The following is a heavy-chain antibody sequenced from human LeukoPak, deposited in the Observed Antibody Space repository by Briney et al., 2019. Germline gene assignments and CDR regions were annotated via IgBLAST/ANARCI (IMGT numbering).Heavy chain of an antibody. D-gene: IGHD1-26*01. Sequence: GGSLRLSCTASGFTFGDYAMSWVRQAPGKGLEWVGFIRSKAYGGTTEYAASVKGRFTISRDDSKSIAYLQMNSLKTEDTAVYYFTTLPSSWSYYPYFDYWGQGTLVTVSS. CDR2: IRSKAYGGTT. CDR3: TTLPSSWSYYPYFDY. V-gene: IGHV3-49*04. J-gene: IGHJ4*02. CDR1: GFTFGDYA.